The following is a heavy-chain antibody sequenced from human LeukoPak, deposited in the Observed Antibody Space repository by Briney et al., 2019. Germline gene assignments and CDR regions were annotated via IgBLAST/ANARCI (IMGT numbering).Heavy chain of an antibody. V-gene: IGHV1-46*01. CDR2: INPSDGST. CDR1: GYTFTTYY. Sequence: GASVKVSCKASGYTFTTYYMHWVRQAPGQGLEWMGIINPSDGSTSYAQKFQDRVTMTRDTSTSTVYIELSSLRSEDTAVYYCAREGLDTSDYYGSRLDYWGPGTLVTVSS. CDR3: AREGLDTSDYYGSRLDY. D-gene: IGHD3-22*01. J-gene: IGHJ4*02.